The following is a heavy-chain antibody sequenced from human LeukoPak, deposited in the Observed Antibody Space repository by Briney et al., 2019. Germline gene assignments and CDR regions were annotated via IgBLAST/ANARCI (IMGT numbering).Heavy chain of an antibody. CDR2: ISGSGDSR. CDR1: GFTFSSYA. V-gene: IGHV3-23*01. D-gene: IGHD1-26*01. CDR3: AKDIDSFGLHQLLGFDY. Sequence: GGSLRLSCAASGFTFSSYAMSWVRQAPGKGLEWVSGISGSGDSRYYADSVKGRFTISRDNSRNTLYLQMNSLRAEDTAVYFCAKDIDSFGLHQLLGFDYWGQGTLVTVSS. J-gene: IGHJ4*02.